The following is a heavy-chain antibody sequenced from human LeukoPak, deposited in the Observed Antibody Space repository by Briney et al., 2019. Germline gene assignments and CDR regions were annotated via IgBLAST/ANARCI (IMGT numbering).Heavy chain of an antibody. V-gene: IGHV3-30*02. J-gene: IGHJ4*02. CDR1: GFTFSSYG. CDR2: IRYDGSNK. D-gene: IGHD6-19*01. Sequence: GGSLRLSCAASGFTFSSYGMHWVRQAPGKGLEWVAFIRYDGSNKYYADSVKGRFTISRDSSKNTLYLQMNSLRAEDTAVYYCAKVLHSSGWSARFDYWGQGTLVTVSS. CDR3: AKVLHSSGWSARFDY.